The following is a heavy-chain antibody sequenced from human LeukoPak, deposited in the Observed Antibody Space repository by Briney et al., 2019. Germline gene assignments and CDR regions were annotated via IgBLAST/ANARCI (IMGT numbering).Heavy chain of an antibody. CDR3: ARAPYDFWSGYYSGYFDY. CDR2: ISTTGTTV. D-gene: IGHD3-3*01. V-gene: IGHV3-48*03. J-gene: IGHJ4*02. Sequence: GGSLRLSCAASGFTFSTYDMNWVRQAPGKGLEWVSHISTTGTTVYYADAVKGRFTISRDNAKNSLYLQMNSLRAEDTAVYYCARAPYDFWSGYYSGYFDYWGQGTLVTVSS. CDR1: GFTFSTYD.